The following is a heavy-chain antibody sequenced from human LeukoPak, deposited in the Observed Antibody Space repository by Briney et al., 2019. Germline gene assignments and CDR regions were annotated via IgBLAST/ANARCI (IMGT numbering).Heavy chain of an antibody. CDR3: ATGGY. CDR1: GFTFSSYS. V-gene: IGHV3-48*01. Sequence: PGGSLRLSCAASGFTFSSYSMNWVRQAPGKGLGWVSYISTSGSTTFYADSVKGRFTISRDNAKNSVYLQMNSLRAEDTAVYYCATGGYWGQGTLVTVSS. CDR2: ISTSGSTT. J-gene: IGHJ4*02.